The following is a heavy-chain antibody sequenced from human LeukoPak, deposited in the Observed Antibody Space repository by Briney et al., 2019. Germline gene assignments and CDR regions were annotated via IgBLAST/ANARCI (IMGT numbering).Heavy chain of an antibody. CDR1: GGSIISGGYY. CDR3: AREMLDKHWFDP. Sequence: PSETLSLTCTVSGGSIISGGYYWSWIRQPPGKGLEWIGYIYHTGLTYYNPSLKSRVTISVDRSKNQFSLELTSLTAADTAVYYCAREMLDKHWFDPWGQGTLVTVSS. J-gene: IGHJ5*02. V-gene: IGHV4-30-2*01. D-gene: IGHD3-10*02. CDR2: IYHTGLT.